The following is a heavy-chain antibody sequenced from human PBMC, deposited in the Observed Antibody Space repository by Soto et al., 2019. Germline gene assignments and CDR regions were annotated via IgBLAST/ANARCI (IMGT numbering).Heavy chain of an antibody. CDR2: ISGSGGST. Sequence: GGSLRLSCTASGFTFSSYAMSWVRQAPGKGLEWVSSISGSGGSTYYADSVKGRFTISRDISRNTLYLQMHSLRAEDTAVYYCAKTRVRTPSIYYYSGMDVWGQGTTVTVSS. CDR3: AKTRVRTPSIYYYSGMDV. CDR1: GFTFSSYA. V-gene: IGHV3-23*01. J-gene: IGHJ6*02. D-gene: IGHD2-2*01.